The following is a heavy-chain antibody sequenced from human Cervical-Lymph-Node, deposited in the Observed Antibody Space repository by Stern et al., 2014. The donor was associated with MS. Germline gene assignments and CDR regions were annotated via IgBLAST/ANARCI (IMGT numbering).Heavy chain of an antibody. Sequence: EVQLVDSGGGLVQPGGSLRLSCVTSGLDISNNYMTWVRQAPGKGLEWVSTIYSGGSTYYADSVKGRFTISRHNSKNTLYLQMNSLRPEDTAVYYCARDRGGRLDYWGQGTPVTVSS. CDR1: GLDISNNY. CDR3: ARDRGGRLDY. CDR2: IYSGGST. V-gene: IGHV3-53*04. D-gene: IGHD3-16*01. J-gene: IGHJ4*02.